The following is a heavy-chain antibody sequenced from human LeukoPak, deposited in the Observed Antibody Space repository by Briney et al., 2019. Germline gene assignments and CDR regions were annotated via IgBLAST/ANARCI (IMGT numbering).Heavy chain of an antibody. D-gene: IGHD6-19*01. V-gene: IGHV4-38-2*02. CDR3: ARDLSLPSGSSGWVDAFDI. J-gene: IGHJ3*02. CDR1: GYSISSGYY. Sequence: PSETLSLTCTVSGYSISSGYYWGWIRQPPGKGLEWIGSIYHSGSTYYNPSLKSRVTISVDTSKNQFSLKLSSVTAADTAVYYCARDLSLPSGSSGWVDAFDIWGQGTMVTVSS. CDR2: IYHSGST.